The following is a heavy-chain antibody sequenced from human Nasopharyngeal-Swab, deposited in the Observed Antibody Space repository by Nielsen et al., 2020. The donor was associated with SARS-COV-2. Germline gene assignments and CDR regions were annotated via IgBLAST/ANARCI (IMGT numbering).Heavy chain of an antibody. D-gene: IGHD6-6*01. CDR2: INAGNGNT. Sequence: WVRQAPGQRLEWMGWINAGNGNTKYSQKFQGRVTITRDTSASTAYMELSSLRSEDTAVYYCARAVCSSSSNAVGYWGQGTLVTVSS. J-gene: IGHJ4*02. V-gene: IGHV1-3*01. CDR3: ARAVCSSSSNAVGY.